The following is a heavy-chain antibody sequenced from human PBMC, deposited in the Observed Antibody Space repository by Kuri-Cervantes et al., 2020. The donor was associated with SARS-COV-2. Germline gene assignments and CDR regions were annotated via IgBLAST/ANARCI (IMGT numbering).Heavy chain of an antibody. Sequence: ASVKVSCKASGYTFTSYDINWVRQATGQGLEWMGWISAYNGNTNYAQKLQGRVTMTTDTSTSTVYMELSSLRSEDTAVYYCARGRRVVRPAYNWFDPWGQGTLVTVSS. CDR3: ARGRRVVRPAYNWFDP. CDR1: GYTFTSYD. J-gene: IGHJ5*02. V-gene: IGHV1-18*01. CDR2: ISAYNGNT. D-gene: IGHD2-2*01.